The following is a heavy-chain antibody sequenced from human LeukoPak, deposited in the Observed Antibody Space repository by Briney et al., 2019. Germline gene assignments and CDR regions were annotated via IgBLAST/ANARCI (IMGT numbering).Heavy chain of an antibody. CDR3: ARDSSGYK. CDR2: IKEDGSEK. V-gene: IGHV3-7*01. CDR1: GFTFSTYW. J-gene: IGHJ4*02. D-gene: IGHD3-22*01. Sequence: GGSLRLSCAASGFTFSTYWMSWVRQAPGKGLEWVANIKEDGSEKYYGDSVKGRFTISRDNAKNSLYLEMNSLRVEDTAVYYCARDSSGYKWGQGTLVTVSS.